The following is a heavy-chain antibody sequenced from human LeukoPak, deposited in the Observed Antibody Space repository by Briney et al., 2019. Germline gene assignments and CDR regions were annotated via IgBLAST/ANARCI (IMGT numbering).Heavy chain of an antibody. CDR1: GYTFTSYD. CDR2: MNPNSGNT. J-gene: IGHJ4*02. D-gene: IGHD4-17*01. Sequence: ASVTVSCKASGYTFTSYDINWVRQATGQGLEWMGWMNPNSGNTGYAQKFQGRVTMTRNTSISTAYMELSSLRSEDTAVYYCARGRTTVTTLPGYWGQGTLVTVSS. V-gene: IGHV1-8*01. CDR3: ARGRTTVTTLPGY.